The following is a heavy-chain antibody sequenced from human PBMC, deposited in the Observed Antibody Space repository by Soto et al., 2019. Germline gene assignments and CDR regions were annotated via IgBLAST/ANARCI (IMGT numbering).Heavy chain of an antibody. Sequence: QVQLQESGPGLVKPSETLSLTCTVSGGSISSYYWSWIRQPPGKGLEWIGYTYYSGSTNYNPSLKSRVTISVDTSKNQCSLKLSSVTAADTAVYYCARGVDILTGYFFDYWGQGTLVTVSS. J-gene: IGHJ4*02. CDR3: ARGVDILTGYFFDY. D-gene: IGHD3-9*01. CDR1: GGSISSYY. V-gene: IGHV4-59*01. CDR2: TYYSGST.